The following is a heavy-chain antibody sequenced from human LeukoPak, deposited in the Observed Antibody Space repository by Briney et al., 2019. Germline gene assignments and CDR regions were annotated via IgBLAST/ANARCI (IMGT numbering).Heavy chain of an antibody. CDR2: ISSSSSYI. Sequence: GGSLRLSCAASGFTFSSYSMNWVRQAPGKGLEWVSSISSSSSYIYYADSVKGRFTISRDNAKNSLYLQMNSLRAEDTAAYYCARFPGLQYSSSPVSWGQGTLVTVSS. CDR3: ARFPGLQYSSSPVS. CDR1: GFTFSSYS. J-gene: IGHJ4*02. D-gene: IGHD6-6*01. V-gene: IGHV3-21*01.